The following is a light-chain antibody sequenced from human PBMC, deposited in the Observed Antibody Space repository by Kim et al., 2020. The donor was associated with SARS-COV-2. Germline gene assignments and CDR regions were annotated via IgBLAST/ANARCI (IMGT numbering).Light chain of an antibody. CDR2: SNN. J-gene: IGLJ3*02. V-gene: IGLV1-44*01. CDR1: SSNIGSNT. CDR3: AAWDDSLNGPGV. Sequence: QSVLTQPSSASGTPGQRVTISCSGSSSNIGSNTVNWYQQLPGTAPKLLIYSNNQRPSGVPDRFSGSKSGTSASLAISGPQSEDEADYYCAAWDDSLNGPGVFGGGTKLTVL.